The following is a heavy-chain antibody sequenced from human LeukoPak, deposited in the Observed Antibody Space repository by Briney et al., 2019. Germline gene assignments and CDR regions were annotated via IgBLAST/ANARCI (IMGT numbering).Heavy chain of an antibody. J-gene: IGHJ4*02. D-gene: IGHD2-21*02. V-gene: IGHV4-34*01. CDR3: ARGSDGYCGGDCYRYYFDY. Sequence: PSETLSLTCTVSGGSISSYYWSWIRQPPGKGLEWIGGINHSGSTNYNPSLKSRVTISVDTSKNQFSLKLSSVTAADTAVYYCARGSDGYCGGDCYRYYFDYWGQGTLVTVFS. CDR1: GGSISSYY. CDR2: INHSGST.